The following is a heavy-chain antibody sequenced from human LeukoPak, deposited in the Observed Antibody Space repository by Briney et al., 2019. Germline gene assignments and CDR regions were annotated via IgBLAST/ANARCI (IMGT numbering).Heavy chain of an antibody. Sequence: NASETLSLTCTVSGGSITSNNYYWGWIRQPPGKGLEFIGSIYFGKTTYYTPSLKSRVTISIDTSKNQFSLMLSSMTAADTAVYYCARDSGQHSGYDWSHWGQGTLVTVSS. CDR3: ARDSGQHSGYDWSH. CDR2: IYFGKTT. CDR1: GGSITSNNYY. V-gene: IGHV4-39*07. D-gene: IGHD5-12*01. J-gene: IGHJ4*02.